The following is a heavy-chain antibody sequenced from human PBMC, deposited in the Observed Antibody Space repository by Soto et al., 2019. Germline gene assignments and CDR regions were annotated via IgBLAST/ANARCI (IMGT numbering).Heavy chain of an antibody. J-gene: IGHJ6*02. CDR2: IGTAGDT. Sequence: PGGSLRLSCAASGFTFSSYDMHWVRQATGKGLEWVSAIGTAGDTYYPGSVKGRFTISRENAKNSLYLQMNSLRAGDTAVYYCARGGSYDYYYYGMDVWGQGTTVTVSS. CDR1: GFTFSSYD. D-gene: IGHD1-26*01. V-gene: IGHV3-13*01. CDR3: ARGGSYDYYYYGMDV.